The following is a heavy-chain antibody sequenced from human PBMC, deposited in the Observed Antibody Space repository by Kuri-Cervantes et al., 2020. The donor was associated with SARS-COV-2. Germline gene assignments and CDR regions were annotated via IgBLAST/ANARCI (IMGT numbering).Heavy chain of an antibody. D-gene: IGHD6-13*01. CDR3: ARGRQQLPWNFDY. J-gene: IGHJ4*02. Sequence: LSLTCAASGFTFSDYYMTWIRQAPGKGLEWVSYISSRSASTNYADSVRGRFTISRDNAKNSLYLQMSSLRGDDTAVYYCARGRQQLPWNFDYWGQGTLVTVAS. CDR1: GFTFSDYY. V-gene: IGHV3-11*06. CDR2: ISSRSAST.